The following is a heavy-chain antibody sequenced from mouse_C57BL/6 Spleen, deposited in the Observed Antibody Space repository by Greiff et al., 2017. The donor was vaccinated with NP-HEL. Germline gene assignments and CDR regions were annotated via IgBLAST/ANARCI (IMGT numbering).Heavy chain of an antibody. CDR1: GFSFNTYA. J-gene: IGHJ4*01. D-gene: IGHD2-1*01. CDR2: IRSKSNNYAT. Sequence: EVHLVESGGGLVQPKGSLKLSCAASGFSFNTYAMNWVRQAPGKGLEWVARIRSKSNNYATYYADSVKDRFTISRDDSESMLYLQMNNLKTEDTAMYYCVRPWPGNYEGYAMDYWGQGTSVTVSS. CDR3: VRPWPGNYEGYAMDY. V-gene: IGHV10-1*01.